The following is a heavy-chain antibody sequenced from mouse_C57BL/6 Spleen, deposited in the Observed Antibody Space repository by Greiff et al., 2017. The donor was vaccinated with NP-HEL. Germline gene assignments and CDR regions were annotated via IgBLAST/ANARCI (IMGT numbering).Heavy chain of an antibody. CDR3: ARRYGTQYYFDY. V-gene: IGHV1-52*01. CDR1: GYTFTSYW. Sequence: QVQLQQPGAELVRPGSSVKLSCKASGYTFTSYWMHWVKQRPIQGLEWIGNIDPSDSETHYNQKFKDKATLTVDKSSSTAYMQLSSLTSEDSAVYYCARRYGTQYYFDYWGQGTTLTVSS. J-gene: IGHJ2*01. D-gene: IGHD2-10*02. CDR2: IDPSDSET.